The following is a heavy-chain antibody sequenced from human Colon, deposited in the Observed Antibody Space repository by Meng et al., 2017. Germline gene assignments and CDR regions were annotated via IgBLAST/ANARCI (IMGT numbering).Heavy chain of an antibody. CDR1: GLNFRGYY. J-gene: IGHJ4*02. CDR3: ARDGGHRADS. Sequence: VQLVESGGGLVLPGGSLRLSCAGSGLNFRGYYINWVRQAPGKGLEWVSRINSDGSSTSYADSVKGRFTISRDNAKNTLYLQMNSLRAEDTAVYYCARDGGHRADSWGQGTLVTVSS. D-gene: IGHD2-15*01. V-gene: IGHV3-74*01. CDR2: INSDGSST.